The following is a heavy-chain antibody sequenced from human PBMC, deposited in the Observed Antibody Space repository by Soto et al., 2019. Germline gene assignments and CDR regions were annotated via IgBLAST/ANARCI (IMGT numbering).Heavy chain of an antibody. D-gene: IGHD4-17*01. CDR1: GGSISSNY. J-gene: IGHJ4*02. Sequence: SETLSLTCTVSGGSISSNYWSWIRQPPEKRLERIGYIYSSGSTNYNPSLKSRGTISVDSSKNQLFLKLNSVTAADTAVYYWAGGTSYGDLDFWGQETRVTVSS. V-gene: IGHV4-59*01. CDR3: AGGTSYGDLDF. CDR2: IYSSGST.